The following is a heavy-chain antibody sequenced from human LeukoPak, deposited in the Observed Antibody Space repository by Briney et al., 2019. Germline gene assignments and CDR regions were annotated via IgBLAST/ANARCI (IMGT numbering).Heavy chain of an antibody. D-gene: IGHD6-13*01. CDR3: ARGPVSTHGMDV. Sequence: ASVKVSCKASGYTFTNYGINWVRQATGQGLEWMGWRNPNSGRTGFAQKFQGRLTMTADTSISTAYMELSSLTSDDTAVYYCARGPVSTHGMDVWGQGTTVTASS. CDR2: RNPNSGRT. CDR1: GYTFTNYG. J-gene: IGHJ6*02. V-gene: IGHV1-8*01.